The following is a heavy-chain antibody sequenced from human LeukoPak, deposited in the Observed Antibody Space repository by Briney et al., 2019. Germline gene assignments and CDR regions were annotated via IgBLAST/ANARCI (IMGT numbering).Heavy chain of an antibody. V-gene: IGHV4-34*01. D-gene: IGHD1-7*01. J-gene: IGHJ6*03. CDR1: GGSFSGYY. CDR2: INHSGST. CDR3: ARGRGLELPNYYYYYMDV. Sequence: SETLSPTCAVYGGSFSGYYWSWIRQPPGKGLEWIGEINHSGSTTYNPSLKSRVTISVDTSKNQFSLKLSSVTAADTAVYYCARGRGLELPNYYYYYMDVWGKGTTVTVSS.